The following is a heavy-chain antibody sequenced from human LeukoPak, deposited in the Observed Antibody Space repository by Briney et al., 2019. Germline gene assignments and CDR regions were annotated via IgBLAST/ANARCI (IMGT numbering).Heavy chain of an antibody. V-gene: IGHV3-9*01. J-gene: IGHJ1*01. CDR1: GFTFDDYA. CDR3: AKDTGSNWFEYFQH. CDR2: ISWNRGRI. D-gene: IGHD6-13*01. Sequence: GGSLRLSCAASGFTFDDYAMHWVRQAPGKGGGWVSGISWNRGRIVYADSVKGRFSISRDNAKTSLYLQMNSLRAEDTALYYCAKDTGSNWFEYFQHWGQGTLVTVSS.